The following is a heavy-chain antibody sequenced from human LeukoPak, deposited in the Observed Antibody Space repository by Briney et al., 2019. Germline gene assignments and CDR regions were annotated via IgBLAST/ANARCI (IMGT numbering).Heavy chain of an antibody. CDR2: IYTSGGT. D-gene: IGHD6-6*01. Sequence: SETLSLTCTVSGDSISSYYWSWIRQPPGKGLERIGYIYTSGGTNYIPSLKGRVTISIDTSKNQFSLKLSSVTAADSAVCYCARLTRLSTSPDRYYLDYWGQGTLVTVSS. J-gene: IGHJ4*02. CDR1: GDSISSYY. CDR3: ARLTRLSTSPDRYYLDY. V-gene: IGHV4-4*09.